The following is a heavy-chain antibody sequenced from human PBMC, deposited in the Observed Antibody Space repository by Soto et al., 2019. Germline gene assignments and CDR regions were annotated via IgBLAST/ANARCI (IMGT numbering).Heavy chain of an antibody. CDR2: IWYDGSNK. J-gene: IGHJ4*02. Sequence: QVQLVESGGGVVQPGRSLRLSCAASGFTFSSYGMHWVRQAPGKGLEWVAVIWYDGSNKYYADSVKGRFTISRDNSKNTLYLQMNSLRAEDTAVYYCARVSSGWSPFDYWGQGTLVTVSS. CDR1: GFTFSSYG. CDR3: ARVSSGWSPFDY. D-gene: IGHD6-19*01. V-gene: IGHV3-33*01.